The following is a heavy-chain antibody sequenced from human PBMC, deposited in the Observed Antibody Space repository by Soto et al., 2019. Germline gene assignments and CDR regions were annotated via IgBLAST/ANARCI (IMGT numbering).Heavy chain of an antibody. D-gene: IGHD6-25*01. CDR2: VSGSGFIT. Sequence: PGGSLRLSCEASGFTFSNYAMTRVRQGPGQGLEWVAAVSGSGFITYYADSVKGRFTISRDNSKNTLYLQMDSLTAEDTAIYYCARNFTQRGGMDVWGQGTTVTVSS. V-gene: IGHV3-23*01. CDR1: GFTFSNYA. CDR3: ARNFTQRGGMDV. J-gene: IGHJ6*02.